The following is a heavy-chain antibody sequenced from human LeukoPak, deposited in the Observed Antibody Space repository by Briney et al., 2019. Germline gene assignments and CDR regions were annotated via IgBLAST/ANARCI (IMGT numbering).Heavy chain of an antibody. CDR1: GFIFSRYG. CDR3: ARDQRYSSSWFDY. Sequence: PGGSLRLSCAASGFIFSRYGMSWVRQAPGKGLEWVANIKQDGSEKYYVDSVKGRFTISRDNAKNSLYLQMNSLRAEDTAVYYCARDQRYSSSWFDYWGQGTLVTVSS. J-gene: IGHJ4*02. V-gene: IGHV3-7*01. CDR2: IKQDGSEK. D-gene: IGHD6-13*01.